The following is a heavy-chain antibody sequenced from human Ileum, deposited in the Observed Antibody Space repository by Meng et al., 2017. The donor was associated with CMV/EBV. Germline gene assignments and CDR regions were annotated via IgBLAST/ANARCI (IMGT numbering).Heavy chain of an antibody. V-gene: IGHV1-2*02. CDR1: ASTFTNYF. CDR2: INPNSGGT. J-gene: IGHJ5*02. D-gene: IGHD3-22*01. Sequence: SASTFTNYFIHWVRQAPGQGLEWVGWINPNSGGTHYAQKFQGRVTMTRDTSISTAYMELSRLRSDDTAIYYCARGRDYDSTGSNWFDPWGQGTLVTVSS. CDR3: ARGRDYDSTGSNWFDP.